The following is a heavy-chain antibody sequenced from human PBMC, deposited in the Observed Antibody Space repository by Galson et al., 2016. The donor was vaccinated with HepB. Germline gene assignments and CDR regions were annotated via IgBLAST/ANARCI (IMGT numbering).Heavy chain of an antibody. V-gene: IGHV4-59*01. D-gene: IGHD2-21*02. CDR2: MHNSGST. J-gene: IGHJ6*02. CDR1: GGSISPYF. CDR3: ARGYCGGDCYSMLQINYFGMDV. Sequence: SETLSLTCTVSGGSISPYFWSWIRHSPGKGLQWIGYMHNSGSTNYNPSLKSRVTVSLDTSKNQFSLRLTSVTAADTAVYYCARGYCGGDCYSMLQINYFGMDVWGRGTTVTVSS.